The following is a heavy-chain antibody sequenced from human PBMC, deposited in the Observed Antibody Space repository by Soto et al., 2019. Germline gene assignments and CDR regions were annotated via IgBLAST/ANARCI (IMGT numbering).Heavy chain of an antibody. V-gene: IGHV3-33*01. J-gene: IGHJ6*02. CDR3: AREGDYDILTGYYMAYYGMDV. D-gene: IGHD3-9*01. CDR2: IWYDGSNK. CDR1: GFTFSSYG. Sequence: QVQLVESGGGVVQPGGSLRLSCAASGFTFSSYGMHWVRQAPGKGLEWVAVIWYDGSNKYYADSVKGRFTISRDNSKNTLYLQMNSLRAEDTAVYYCAREGDYDILTGYYMAYYGMDVWGQGTTVTVSS.